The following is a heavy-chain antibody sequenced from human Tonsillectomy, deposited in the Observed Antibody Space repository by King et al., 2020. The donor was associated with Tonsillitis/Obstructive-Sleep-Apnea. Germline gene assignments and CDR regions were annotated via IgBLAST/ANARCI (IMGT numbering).Heavy chain of an antibody. D-gene: IGHD2-8*01. CDR3: ARDMVLEAGGDAFDI. J-gene: IGHJ3*02. Sequence: VQLQESGPGRVKPSETLSLTCTVSGGSISSYYWSWIRQPPGKGLEWNGYIYDSGSTNYNPSLKSRVTISVDTSKNQFSLKLSSVTAADTAVYYCARDMVLEAGGDAFDIWGQGTMVTVSS. CDR2: IYDSGST. CDR1: GGSISSYY. V-gene: IGHV4-59*01.